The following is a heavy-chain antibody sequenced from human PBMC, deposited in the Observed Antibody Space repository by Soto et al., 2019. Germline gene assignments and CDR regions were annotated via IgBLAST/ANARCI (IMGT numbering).Heavy chain of an antibody. J-gene: IGHJ5*02. CDR2: IDYSGST. CDR1: GGSISRGGYY. Sequence: QVQLQESGPGLVKPSQTLSLTCTFSGGSISRGGYYWSWIRQHPGRGLEWIGYIDYSGSTYYNPSVKSRVTISVDTSKTQFSLKLSSVTAADTAVYYCARVGTMVREGLDPWGQGTLVTVSS. V-gene: IGHV4-31*03. CDR3: ARVGTMVREGLDP. D-gene: IGHD3-10*01.